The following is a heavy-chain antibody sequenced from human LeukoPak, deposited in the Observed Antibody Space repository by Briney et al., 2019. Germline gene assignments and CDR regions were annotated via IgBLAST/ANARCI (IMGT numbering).Heavy chain of an antibody. V-gene: IGHV1-2*02. CDR1: GYTFTSYG. CDR2: INPNSGGT. J-gene: IGHJ5*02. CDR3: ARDRRDYDFGLQDP. D-gene: IGHD3-3*01. Sequence: ASVKVSCKASGYTFTSYGISWVRQAPGQGLEWMGWINPNSGGTNYAQKFQGRVTMTRDTSISTAYMELSRLRSDDTAVYYCARDRRDYDFGLQDPWGQGTLVTVSS.